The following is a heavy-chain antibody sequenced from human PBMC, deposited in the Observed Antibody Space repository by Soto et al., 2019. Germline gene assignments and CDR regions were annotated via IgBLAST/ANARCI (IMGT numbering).Heavy chain of an antibody. CDR1: GYTFTSYY. CDR2: INPSGGST. J-gene: IGHJ5*02. CDR3: ASTVEYYSGSCDGMYNCLDR. D-gene: IGHD3-22*01. Sequence: GASVKASCKAPGYTFTSYYMHWLRQPPAQGLEWMGIINPSGGSTSYAQKFQGRVTIPRDTSTSTVYMELSSLRSEDTAVYYCASTVEYYSGSCDGMYNCLDRWG. V-gene: IGHV1-46*01.